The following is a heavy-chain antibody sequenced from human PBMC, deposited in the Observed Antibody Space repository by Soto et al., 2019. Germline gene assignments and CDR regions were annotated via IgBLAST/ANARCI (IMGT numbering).Heavy chain of an antibody. Sequence: PSETLSLTCTVSGGSISSYYWSWIRQPAGKGLEWIGRIYTSGSTNYNPSLKSRVTMSVDTSKNQFSLKLSSVTAADTAVYYCARDESPDSSGAYYHYGIDVWAQGSSVSV. CDR2: IYTSGST. CDR3: ARDESPDSSGAYYHYGIDV. J-gene: IGHJ6*02. CDR1: GGSISSYY. V-gene: IGHV4-4*07. D-gene: IGHD3-22*01.